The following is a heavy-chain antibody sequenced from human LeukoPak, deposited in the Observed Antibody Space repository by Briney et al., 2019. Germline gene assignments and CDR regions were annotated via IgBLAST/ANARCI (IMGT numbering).Heavy chain of an antibody. CDR3: ARDVIYCSSTSCSED. CDR1: GGSISSGSYY. V-gene: IGHV4-61*02. Sequence: SQTLSLTCTVSGGSISSGSYYWSWIRQPAGKGLEWIGRIYTSGSTNYNPSPKSRVTISVDTSKNQFSLKLSSATAADTAVYYCARDVIYCSSTSCSEDWGQGTLVTVSS. CDR2: IYTSGST. J-gene: IGHJ4*02. D-gene: IGHD2-2*01.